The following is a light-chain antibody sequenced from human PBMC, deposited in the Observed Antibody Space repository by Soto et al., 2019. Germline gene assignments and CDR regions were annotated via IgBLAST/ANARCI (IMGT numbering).Light chain of an antibody. CDR3: QQRSRWPT. CDR2: DAS. CDR1: QTINTF. Sequence: SPRERATLSCRASQTINTFLACYQQRPGQAPRLLIYDASNRASGVPARFSGGGSGTDFTLTISSLEPEDFALDYCQQRSRWPTFGGGTKV. V-gene: IGKV3-11*01. J-gene: IGKJ4*01.